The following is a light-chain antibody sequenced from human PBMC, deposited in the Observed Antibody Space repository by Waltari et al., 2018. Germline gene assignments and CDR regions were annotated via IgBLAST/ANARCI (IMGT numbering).Light chain of an antibody. CDR3: QQGNSFPPT. CDR1: QGINTW. V-gene: IGKV1-12*01. CDR2: SAS. J-gene: IGKJ1*01. Sequence: DIQMTQSPSSVSASVGDRVTITCRASQGINTWLAWYQQKPGNAPKLLIYSASTLQTGVPSRFSGSGSGTDFSLTIDSLQPEDFATYYCQQGNSFPPTFGQGTKVEIK.